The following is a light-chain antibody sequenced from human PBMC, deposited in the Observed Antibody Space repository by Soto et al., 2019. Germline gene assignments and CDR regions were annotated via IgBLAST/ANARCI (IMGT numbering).Light chain of an antibody. CDR2: GTS. Sequence: EIVLTQSPGTLFLSPGERATLPCRASQSVKSSYLAWYQHKPGQAPRLLIYGTSSRATGIPDRFSGSGSGTDFTLTISRLEPEDFAVYYFQQYGSSITFGQGTRLEIK. CDR1: QSVKSSY. V-gene: IGKV3-20*01. J-gene: IGKJ5*01. CDR3: QQYGSSIT.